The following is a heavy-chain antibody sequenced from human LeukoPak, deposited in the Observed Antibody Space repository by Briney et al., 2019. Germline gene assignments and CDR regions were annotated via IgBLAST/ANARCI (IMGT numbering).Heavy chain of an antibody. D-gene: IGHD3-22*01. CDR3: ARGRGVYYYDSSGSNWGYYYYYMDV. CDR1: GGSISSSSYY. V-gene: IGHV4-39*07. J-gene: IGHJ6*03. CDR2: IYYSGST. Sequence: SETLSLTCTVSGGSISSSSYYWGWIRQPPGKGLEWIGSIYYSGSTYYNPSLKSRVTMSVDTSKTQFSLELSSVTAADTAVYYCARGRGVYYYDSSGSNWGYYYYYMDVWGKGTTVTVSS.